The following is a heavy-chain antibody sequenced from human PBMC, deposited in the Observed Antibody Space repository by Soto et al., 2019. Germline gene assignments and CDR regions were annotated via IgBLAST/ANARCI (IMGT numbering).Heavy chain of an antibody. Sequence: GASVKVSCKASGGTFSSYAISWVRQAPGQGLEWMGGIIPIFGTANYAQKFQGRVTITADESTSTAYIELSSLRSEDTAVYYCAREGEAPYYYDSSGEFPFDYWGQGTLVTVSS. V-gene: IGHV1-69*13. CDR2: IIPIFGTA. D-gene: IGHD3-22*01. J-gene: IGHJ4*02. CDR3: AREGEAPYYYDSSGEFPFDY. CDR1: GGTFSSYA.